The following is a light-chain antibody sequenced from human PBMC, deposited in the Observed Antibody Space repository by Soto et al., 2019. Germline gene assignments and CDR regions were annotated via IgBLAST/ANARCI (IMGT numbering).Light chain of an antibody. J-gene: IGLJ1*01. CDR3: FSFTTTSTHV. CDR1: NSDVGIYDF. V-gene: IGLV2-14*01. Sequence: QSALTQPASVSGTPGQSITISCTGSNSDVGIYDFVSWYQHHPGRAPKLIVSEVSHRPSGVSNRFSGSKSGNTAYLTISGLQVEDEAEYFCFSFTTTSTHVFGTGTKLTVL. CDR2: EVS.